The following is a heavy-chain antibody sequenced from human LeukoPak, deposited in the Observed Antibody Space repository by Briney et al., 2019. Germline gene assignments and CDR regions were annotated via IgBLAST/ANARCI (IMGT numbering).Heavy chain of an antibody. Sequence: PSATLSLTCAVYGGSFSGYCWSWIRQPPGKGRESNGEINHSGSTNNNPSLKSRVTISVDTSKNQFSLKLSSVTAADTAVYYCARGSRTYYYDSQGFDPWGQGTLVTVSS. CDR1: GGSFSGYC. J-gene: IGHJ5*02. CDR2: INHSGST. V-gene: IGHV4-34*01. CDR3: ARGSRTYYYDSQGFDP. D-gene: IGHD3-22*01.